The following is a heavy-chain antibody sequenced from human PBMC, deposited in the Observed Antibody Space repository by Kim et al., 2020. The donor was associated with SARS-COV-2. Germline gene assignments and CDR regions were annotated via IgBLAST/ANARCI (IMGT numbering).Heavy chain of an antibody. J-gene: IGHJ3*02. CDR3: TTDLGGYSGYDYGYSYGYGVVLSDAFDI. CDR2: IKSKTDGGTT. V-gene: IGHV3-15*01. D-gene: IGHD5-12*01. Sequence: GGSLRLSCAASGFTFSNAWMSWVRQAPGKGLEWVGRIKSKTDGGTTDYAAPVKGRFTISRDDSKNTLYLQMNSLKTEDTAVYYCTTDLGGYSGYDYGYSYGYGVVLSDAFDIWGQGTMVTVSS. CDR1: GFTFSNAW.